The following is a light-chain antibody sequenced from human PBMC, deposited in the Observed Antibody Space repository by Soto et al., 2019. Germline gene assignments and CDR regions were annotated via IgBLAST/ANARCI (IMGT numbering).Light chain of an antibody. Sequence: QSVLTQPPSVSGAPGQRVSISCTGSSSNIGAGYDVHWYQQLPGTAPKLLIYGDSNRPSGVPDRFSGSKSGTSASLAITGRQAEDEAHYYCQSYDSSLSVVVFGGGTKLTVL. CDR2: GDS. CDR1: SSNIGAGYD. V-gene: IGLV1-40*01. J-gene: IGLJ2*01. CDR3: QSYDSSLSVVV.